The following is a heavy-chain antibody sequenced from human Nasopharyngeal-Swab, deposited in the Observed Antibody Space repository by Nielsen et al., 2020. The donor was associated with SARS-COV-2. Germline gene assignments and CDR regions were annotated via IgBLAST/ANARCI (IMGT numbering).Heavy chain of an antibody. V-gene: IGHV3-48*01. CDR3: AKVAGAMPENDH. Sequence: GGSLRLSCAASGFNLKTYNMNWVRQAPGKGLEWVAYISTTSSSIYYADSVRGRFTISRDNAKNLLYLEMNSLRVEDTAVYFCAKVAGAMPENDHWGQGTLVTVSS. CDR1: GFNLKTYN. CDR2: ISTTSSSI. D-gene: IGHD2-2*01. J-gene: IGHJ4*02.